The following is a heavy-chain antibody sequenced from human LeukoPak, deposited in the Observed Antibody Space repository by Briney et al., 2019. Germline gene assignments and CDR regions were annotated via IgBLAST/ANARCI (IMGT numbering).Heavy chain of an antibody. D-gene: IGHD5-24*01. CDR3: ARRRDGYNFFDY. CDR1: GYSFTSYW. CDR2: IYPGDSDT. V-gene: IGHV5-51*01. J-gene: IGHJ4*02. Sequence: NLGESLKISCQGSGYSFTSYWIGWVRQLPGKGLEWMGIIYPGDSDTRYSPSFQGQVTISADKSISTAYLQWSSLKASDTAMYYCARRRDGYNFFDYWGQGTLVTVSS.